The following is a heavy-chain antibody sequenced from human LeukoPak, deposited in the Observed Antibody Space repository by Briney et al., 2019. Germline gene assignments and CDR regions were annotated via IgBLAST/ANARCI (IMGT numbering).Heavy chain of an antibody. D-gene: IGHD3-9*01. CDR1: GGSFSGYY. CDR3: ARGRYFDGMDV. J-gene: IGHJ6*02. Sequence: SETLSLTCAVYGGSFSGYYWSWIRQPPGKGLEWIGKINHSGSTNYNPSLKSRVTISVDTSKNQFSLKLSSVTAADTAVYYCARGRYFDGMDVWGQGTTVTVSS. V-gene: IGHV4-34*01. CDR2: INHSGST.